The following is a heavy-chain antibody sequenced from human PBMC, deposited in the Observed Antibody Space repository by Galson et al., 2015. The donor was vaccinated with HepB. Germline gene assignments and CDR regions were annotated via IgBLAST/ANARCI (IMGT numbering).Heavy chain of an antibody. J-gene: IGHJ4*02. CDR1: GGTFSSYT. CDR2: IIPILGIA. D-gene: IGHD5-18*01. Sequence: SVKVSCKASGGTFSSYTISWVRQAPGQGLEWMGRIIPILGIANYAQKFQGRVTITADKSTSTAYMELSSLRAEDTAVYYCAGGKDVDTAMVIFDYWGQGTLVTVSS. CDR3: AGGKDVDTAMVIFDY. V-gene: IGHV1-69*02.